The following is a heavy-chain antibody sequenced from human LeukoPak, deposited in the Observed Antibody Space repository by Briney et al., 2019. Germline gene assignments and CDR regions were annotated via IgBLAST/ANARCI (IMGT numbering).Heavy chain of an antibody. J-gene: IGHJ4*02. CDR2: MSGNGGST. CDR3: ARSLIRSTGWYDY. D-gene: IGHD6-19*01. CDR1: GFTFSSYA. Sequence: PGGSLRLSCAASGFTFSSYALNWVRQAPGTGLEWVSVMSGNGGSTYYADSVKGRFAISRDNSENTLYLQMNSLRAEDAAVYYCARSLIRSTGWYDYWGQGTLVTVSS. V-gene: IGHV3-23*01.